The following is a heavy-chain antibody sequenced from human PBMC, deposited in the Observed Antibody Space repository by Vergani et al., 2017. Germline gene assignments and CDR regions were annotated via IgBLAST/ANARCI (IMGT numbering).Heavy chain of an antibody. CDR3: ARSIGYCTSGSCRPYYFDL. CDR1: GYIFKNYY. V-gene: IGHV1-46*02. D-gene: IGHD2-15*01. J-gene: IGHJ4*02. Sequence: QVQLVQSGAAVKKPGASAKVSCTASGYIFKNYYMHWLRLAPGQGFQVMGVVNFVTGAATSPQKFEGRITMTRDTSTATFYMDLSSLKYDDTAIYYCARSIGYCTSGSCRPYYFDLWGQGTLVTVSS. CDR2: VNFVTGAA.